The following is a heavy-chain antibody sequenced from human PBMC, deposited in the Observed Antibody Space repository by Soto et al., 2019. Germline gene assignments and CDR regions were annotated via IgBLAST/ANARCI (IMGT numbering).Heavy chain of an antibody. CDR1: GYTFTSYG. Sequence: QVQLVQSGAEVKKPGASVKVSCKASGYTFTSYGISWVRQAPGQGLEWMGWISAYNGNTNYAQKLQDRVTMTTDTSTSTAVMELRSLRSDATAVYYCASDVGYSSTWEIWGQGTMVTVSS. J-gene: IGHJ3*02. CDR3: ASDVGYSSTWEI. CDR2: ISAYNGNT. D-gene: IGHD6-13*01. V-gene: IGHV1-18*01.